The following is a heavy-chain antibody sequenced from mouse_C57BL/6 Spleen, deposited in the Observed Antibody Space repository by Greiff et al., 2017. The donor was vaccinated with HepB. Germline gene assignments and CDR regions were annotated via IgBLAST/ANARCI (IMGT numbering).Heavy chain of an antibody. J-gene: IGHJ3*01. CDR3: AREGIFYDGYYGGFAY. CDR2: IYPRDGST. CDR1: GYTFTSYD. V-gene: IGHV1-85*01. D-gene: IGHD2-3*01. Sequence: VQLQQSGPELVKPGASVKLSCKASGYTFTSYDINWVKQRPGPGLEWIGWIYPRDGSTKYNEKFKGKATLTVDTSSSTAYVELHSLTSEDSAVYVCAREGIFYDGYYGGFAYWGQGTLVTVSA.